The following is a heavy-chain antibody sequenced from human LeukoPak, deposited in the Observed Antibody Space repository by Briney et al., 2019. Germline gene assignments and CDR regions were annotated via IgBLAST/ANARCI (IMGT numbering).Heavy chain of an antibody. Sequence: ASVKVSCKASGYSFSGYYLHWVRQAPGQGLEWMGRIKPNSGATDYAQKFQDRVTMTRDTSTGTAYMEVSWLRSGETAVCYCARESASVSWPDYWGQGTLVTVSS. CDR3: ARESASVSWPDY. V-gene: IGHV1-2*06. D-gene: IGHD6-13*01. J-gene: IGHJ4*02. CDR1: GYSFSGYY. CDR2: IKPNSGAT.